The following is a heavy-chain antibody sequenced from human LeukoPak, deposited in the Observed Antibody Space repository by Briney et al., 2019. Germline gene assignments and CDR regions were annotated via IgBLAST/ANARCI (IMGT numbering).Heavy chain of an antibody. CDR1: GGSISSGSYY. CDR3: ARKGPEHLPTYFDH. J-gene: IGHJ4*02. V-gene: IGHV4-61*02. D-gene: IGHD2-21*01. Sequence: SQTLSLTCTVSGGSISSGSYYWSWIRQPAGKGLEWIGRIYTSGSTNYNPSLSGRVAISLDKSRNHFILMVTAVTAADTAFYYCARKGPEHLPTYFDHWGRGILVTVSS. CDR2: IYTSGST.